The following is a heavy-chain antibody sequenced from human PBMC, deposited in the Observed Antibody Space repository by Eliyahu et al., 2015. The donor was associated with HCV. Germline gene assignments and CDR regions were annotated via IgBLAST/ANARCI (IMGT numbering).Heavy chain of an antibody. CDR2: IIPVLGIT. CDR1: GGSFGRDA. J-gene: IGHJ4*02. Sequence: QVQLVQSGAEVKKPGSSVKVSCKASGGSFGRDAINWVRQAPRQGLEWMGRIIPVLGITNYAQIFQGRVTITADKSTTTAYMVVSSLRSEDTAVYYCARELSDYALIQGLGYWGQGTLVTVSS. D-gene: IGHD3-16*01. V-gene: IGHV1-69*04. CDR3: ARELSDYALIQGLGY.